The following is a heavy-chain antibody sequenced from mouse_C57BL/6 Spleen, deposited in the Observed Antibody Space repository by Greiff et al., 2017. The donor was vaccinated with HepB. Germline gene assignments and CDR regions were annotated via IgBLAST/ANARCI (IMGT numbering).Heavy chain of an antibody. D-gene: IGHD4-1*01. CDR1: GYTFTDYY. CDR3: ARERRLGPPYFDY. V-gene: IGHV1-76*01. CDR2: IYPESGNT. Sequence: VQLQQSGAELVRPGASVKLSCKASGYTFTDYYINWVKQRPGQGLEWIARIYPESGNTYYNEKFKGKATLTAEKSSSTAYMQLSSLTSEDSAVYFCARERRLGPPYFDYWGQGTTLTVSS. J-gene: IGHJ2*01.